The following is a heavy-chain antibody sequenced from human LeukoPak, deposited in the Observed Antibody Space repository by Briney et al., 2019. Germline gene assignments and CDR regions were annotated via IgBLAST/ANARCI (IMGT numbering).Heavy chain of an antibody. CDR2: IYYSGST. Sequence: SETLSLTCTVSGGSISSSNYYWSWIRQHPGKGLEWIGYIYYSGSTYYNPSLKSRVTISVDTSKNQFSLKLSSVTAADTAVYYCARGSLTYYDSSGYYYRAFDIWGQGTMVTVSS. D-gene: IGHD3-22*01. CDR3: ARGSLTYYDSSGYYYRAFDI. V-gene: IGHV4-31*03. J-gene: IGHJ3*02. CDR1: GGSISSSNYY.